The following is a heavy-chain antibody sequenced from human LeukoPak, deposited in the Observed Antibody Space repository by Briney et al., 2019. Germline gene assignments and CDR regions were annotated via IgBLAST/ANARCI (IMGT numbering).Heavy chain of an antibody. Sequence: SETLSLTCTVSGGSISSGGYYWSWIRQHPGKGLEWIGYIYYSGSTYYNPSLKSRVTISVDTSKNQFSLKLSSVTAADTAVYYCARASLGELWYWGQGTLVTVSS. V-gene: IGHV4-31*03. J-gene: IGHJ4*02. CDR2: IYYSGST. D-gene: IGHD3-10*01. CDR3: ARASLGELWY. CDR1: GGSISSGGYY.